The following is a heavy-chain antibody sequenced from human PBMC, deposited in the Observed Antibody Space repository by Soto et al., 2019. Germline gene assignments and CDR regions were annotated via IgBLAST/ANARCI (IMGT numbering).Heavy chain of an antibody. D-gene: IGHD3-22*01. CDR3: ARSYYYDSSGYYRTFFQH. J-gene: IGHJ1*01. CDR2: IWYDGSNK. CDR1: GFTFSSYG. Sequence: QVQLVESGGGVVQPGRSLRLSCAASGFTFSSYGMHWVRQAPGKGLEWVAVIWYDGSNKYYADSVKGLFTISRDNSKNTLYLQMNSRRAEDTAVYYCARSYYYDSSGYYRTFFQHWGQGTLVTVSS. V-gene: IGHV3-33*01.